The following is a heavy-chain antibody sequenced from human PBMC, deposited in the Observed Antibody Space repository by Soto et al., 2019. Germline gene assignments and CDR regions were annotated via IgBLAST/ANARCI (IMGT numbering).Heavy chain of an antibody. Sequence: GESRKISCNGSAYRFTNYWIGWLRQVPGKGLEWIGLIYPGDSDTTYSPAFVGHVTISVDKYISTAYLQWSRLKASDSATYYCARQGSNGAYVYFPMDVWGQGTTVTVSS. V-gene: IGHV5-51*01. J-gene: IGHJ6*02. D-gene: IGHD3-16*01. CDR3: ARQGSNGAYVYFPMDV. CDR1: AYRFTNYW. CDR2: IYPGDSDT.